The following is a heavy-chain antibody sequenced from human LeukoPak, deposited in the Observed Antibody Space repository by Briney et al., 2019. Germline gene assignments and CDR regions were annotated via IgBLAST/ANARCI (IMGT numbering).Heavy chain of an antibody. V-gene: IGHV3-30*02. CDR1: GFTFSSYG. CDR2: IRYDGSNK. CDR3: AKAPEMATISEISYFDY. Sequence: GGSLRLSCAASGFTFSSYGMHWVRQAPGKGLEWVAFIRYDGSNKYYADSVKGRFTISRDNSKNTLYLQMNRRRAEDTAVYYCAKAPEMATISEISYFDYWGQGTLVTVSS. J-gene: IGHJ4*02. D-gene: IGHD5-24*01.